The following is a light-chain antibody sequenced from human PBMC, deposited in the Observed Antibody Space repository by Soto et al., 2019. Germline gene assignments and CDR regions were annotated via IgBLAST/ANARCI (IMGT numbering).Light chain of an antibody. CDR3: IQDFNYPIT. J-gene: IGKJ5*01. V-gene: IGKV3-15*01. Sequence: EVAMAQTPVTLSVSPGERATLSCRASQRVNINLAWYQQKPGQAPRLLIYGAYTGATGIQDRFSGSGSGTDFTLTIRSLLPEDFATYYCIQDFNYPITFGQGTRLEIK. CDR2: GAY. CDR1: QRVNIN.